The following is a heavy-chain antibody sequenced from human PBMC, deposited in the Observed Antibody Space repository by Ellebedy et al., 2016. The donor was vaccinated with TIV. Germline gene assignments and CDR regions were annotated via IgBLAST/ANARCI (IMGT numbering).Heavy chain of an antibody. J-gene: IGHJ5*01. CDR2: ISNRGST. V-gene: IGHV4-59*12. CDR3: AKDRQVRWYNS. Sequence: SETLSLTCTVSGASITTYWWTWIRQPPGKGLEWIGYISNRGSTNYNPSLKSRVTISVDTSKNQFSLELSSVTAADTAVYYCAKDRQVRWYNSWGQGTLVIVSS. CDR1: GASITTYW.